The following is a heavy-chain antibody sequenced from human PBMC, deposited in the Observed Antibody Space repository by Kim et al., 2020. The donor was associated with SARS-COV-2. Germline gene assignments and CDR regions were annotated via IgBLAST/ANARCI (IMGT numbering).Heavy chain of an antibody. J-gene: IGHJ4*02. CDR3: ARGTWDLLGYFDY. CDR2: IYSDGGT. D-gene: IGHD1-26*01. Sequence: GGSLRLSCAASGFTVSSNYMSWVRQAPGKGLEWVSVIYSDGGTDYADSVKGRFTISRDNSRNTLYLQMNSLRAEDTAVYYCARGTWDLLGYFDYWGQGTLVTVSS. V-gene: IGHV3-53*01. CDR1: GFTVSSNY.